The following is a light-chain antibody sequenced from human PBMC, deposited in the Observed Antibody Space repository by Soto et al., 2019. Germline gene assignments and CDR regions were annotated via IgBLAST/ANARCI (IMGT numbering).Light chain of an antibody. V-gene: IGLV2-18*02. J-gene: IGLJ2*01. CDR2: EVS. CDR3: SSYTSSSTLL. Sequence: QSALTQPPSVSGAPGQSVTISCTGTSSDVGSYNRVSWYQQSPGTAPKLMIYEVSNRPSGVPDRFSGSKSGNTASLTISGLQAEDEANYYCSSYTSSSTLLIGGGTKLTVL. CDR1: SSDVGSYNR.